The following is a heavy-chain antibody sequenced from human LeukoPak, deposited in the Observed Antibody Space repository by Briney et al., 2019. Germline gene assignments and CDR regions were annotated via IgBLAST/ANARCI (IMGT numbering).Heavy chain of an antibody. CDR1: GGSISSGSYY. J-gene: IGHJ3*02. CDR3: ARDLRTYYYGSGSYLDAFDI. V-gene: IGHV4-61*02. Sequence: SETLSLTCTVSGGSISSGSYYWSWIRQPAGKGLEWIRRIYTSGSTNYNPSLKSRVTISVDTSKNQFSLKLSSVTAADTAVYYCARDLRTYYYGSGSYLDAFDIWGQGTMVTVSS. CDR2: IYTSGST. D-gene: IGHD3-10*01.